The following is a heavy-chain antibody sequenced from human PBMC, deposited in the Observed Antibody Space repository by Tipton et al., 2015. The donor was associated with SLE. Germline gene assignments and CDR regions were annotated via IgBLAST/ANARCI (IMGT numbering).Heavy chain of an antibody. CDR1: GFTFSSYA. CDR2: IKSKTDGGTT. V-gene: IGHV3-15*01. Sequence: SLRLSCAASGFTFSSYAMSWVRQAPGKGLEWVGRIKSKTDGGTTDYAAPVKGRFTISRDDSKNTLYLQMNSLKTEDTAVYYCTTDLRRIAGRGYWGQGTLVTVSS. J-gene: IGHJ4*02. D-gene: IGHD1-20*01. CDR3: TTDLRRIAGRGY.